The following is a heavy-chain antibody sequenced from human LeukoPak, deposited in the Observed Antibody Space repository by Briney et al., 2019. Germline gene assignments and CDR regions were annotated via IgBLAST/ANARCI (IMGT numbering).Heavy chain of an antibody. J-gene: IGHJ4*02. CDR1: GFSFSTYT. V-gene: IGHV3-23*01. CDR2: IVASGGDT. D-gene: IGHD1-14*01. CDR3: ASRNWYIDY. Sequence: PGGSLRLSCAASGFSFSTYTMTWVRQAPGKGLEWVSGIVASGGDTFYADSVKGRFTISRDNSKNTLYLQMNRLRAEDTAVYYCASRNWYIDYWGQGTLVTVSS.